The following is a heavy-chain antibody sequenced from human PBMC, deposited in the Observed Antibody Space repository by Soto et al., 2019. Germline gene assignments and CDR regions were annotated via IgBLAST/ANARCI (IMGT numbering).Heavy chain of an antibody. CDR1: GFSLTTSGVG. CDR2: IYWDDDK. D-gene: IGHD3-3*01. V-gene: IGHV2-5*02. CDR3: AHRVLRTVFGLVTTTAIYFDF. J-gene: IGHJ4*02. Sequence: QLTLNESGPPLVKPSPTLTLTCTFSGFSLTTSGVGVGWIRQSPGKAPEWLALIYWDDDKRYSPSLKSRLTITKDTSKNQVVLTMADLDPADTATYYCAHRVLRTVFGLVTTTAIYFDFWGQGTPVAVSS.